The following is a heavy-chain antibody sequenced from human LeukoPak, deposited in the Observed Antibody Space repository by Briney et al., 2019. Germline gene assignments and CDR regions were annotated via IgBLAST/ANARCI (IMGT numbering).Heavy chain of an antibody. V-gene: IGHV4-59*12. Sequence: SETLSLTCSVSGVSISDYHWIWIRQPPAKGLEWMGYFSYSGSTRYNPSLKSRVTMSVDTSKHQFSLKLTSVTPEDTAVYYCARDRREGNNYYSGMDVWGQGTTVTVSS. D-gene: IGHD5-24*01. CDR2: FSYSGST. CDR3: ARDRREGNNYYSGMDV. CDR1: GVSISDYH. J-gene: IGHJ6*02.